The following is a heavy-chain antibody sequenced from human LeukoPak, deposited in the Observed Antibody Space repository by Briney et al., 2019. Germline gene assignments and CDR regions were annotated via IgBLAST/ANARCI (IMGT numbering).Heavy chain of an antibody. CDR1: GGSISSYY. CDR3: ARDLIGSGTPGP. CDR2: IYYSGST. J-gene: IGHJ5*02. Sequence: SETLSLTCTVSGGSISSYYWSWIRQPPGKGLEWIGYIYYSGSTNYNPSLKSRVTISVDTSKNQFSLKLSSVTAADTAVYYCARDLIGSGTPGPWGQGTLDTVSS. D-gene: IGHD1-26*01. V-gene: IGHV4-59*01.